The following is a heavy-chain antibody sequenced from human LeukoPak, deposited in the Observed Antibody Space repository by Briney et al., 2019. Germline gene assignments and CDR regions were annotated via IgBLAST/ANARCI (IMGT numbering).Heavy chain of an antibody. V-gene: IGHV3-23*01. D-gene: IGHD1-26*01. J-gene: IGHJ4*02. CDR2: ISGSGGST. Sequence: GGSLRLSCAASGFTFSSYAMSWVRQAPGKGLEWVSAISGSGGSTYYADSVKGRFTISRDNSKNTLYLQMNSLRAEDTAVYYCARDSGNYYGFDYWGQGTLVTVSS. CDR1: GFTFSSYA. CDR3: ARDSGNYYGFDY.